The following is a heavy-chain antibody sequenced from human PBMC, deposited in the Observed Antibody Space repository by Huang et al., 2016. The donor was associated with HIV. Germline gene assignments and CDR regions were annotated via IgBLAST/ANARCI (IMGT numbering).Heavy chain of an antibody. D-gene: IGHD3-10*01. Sequence: QVHLQQWGAGLLKSAETLSLPSAVYGGALRGYYWSWLRQTPGKGLEWIGEINHLGSPNNNPSLKSRVSISMDGSKKQFSLKLRSISDADTAVYCCARDATKNPRGWFDPWGQGTLVTVSA. V-gene: IGHV4-34*02. CDR2: INHLGSP. J-gene: IGHJ5*02. CDR3: ARDATKNPRGWFDP. CDR1: GGALRGYY.